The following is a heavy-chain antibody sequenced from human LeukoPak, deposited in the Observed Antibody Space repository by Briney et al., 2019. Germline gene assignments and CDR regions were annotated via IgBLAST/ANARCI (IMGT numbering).Heavy chain of an antibody. CDR3: ARERDYGYPGAFDI. V-gene: IGHV3-30-3*01. J-gene: IGHJ3*02. CDR1: GYRFGDYS. Sequence: PGGSLRLSCAASGYRFGDYSVNWVRQAPGKGLEWVAVISYDGSNKYYADSVKGRFTISRDNSKNTLYLQMNSLRAEDTAVYYCARERDYGYPGAFDIWGQGTMVTVSS. D-gene: IGHD5-18*01. CDR2: ISYDGSNK.